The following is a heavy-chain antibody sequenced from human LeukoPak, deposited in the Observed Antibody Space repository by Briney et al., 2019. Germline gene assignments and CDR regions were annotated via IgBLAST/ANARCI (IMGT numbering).Heavy chain of an antibody. Sequence: PGGSLRLSCAASGFTFRNYGMHWVRQAPGKGLEWVAVISHDGETKCHGESVTGRFTISRDNSRNTLYLQMNSLRPEDTAIYYCAKKDDDYGDPFDYWGQGTLVTVAS. J-gene: IGHJ4*02. D-gene: IGHD4-17*01. CDR2: ISHDGETK. CDR1: GFTFRNYG. V-gene: IGHV3-30*18. CDR3: AKKDDDYGDPFDY.